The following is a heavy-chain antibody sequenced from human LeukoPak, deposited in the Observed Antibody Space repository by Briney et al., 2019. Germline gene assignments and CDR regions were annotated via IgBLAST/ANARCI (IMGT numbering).Heavy chain of an antibody. CDR1: GGSFSGYY. D-gene: IGHD3-22*01. CDR2: INHSGST. Sequence: PSETLSLTCAVYGGSFSGYYWSWIRQPPGKGLEWIGEINHSGSTNYNPSLKSRVTISVDTSKNQFSLKLGSVTAADTAVYYCARGGSDYYDSSGPHGTWFDPWGQGTLVTVSS. V-gene: IGHV4-34*01. J-gene: IGHJ5*02. CDR3: ARGGSDYYDSSGPHGTWFDP.